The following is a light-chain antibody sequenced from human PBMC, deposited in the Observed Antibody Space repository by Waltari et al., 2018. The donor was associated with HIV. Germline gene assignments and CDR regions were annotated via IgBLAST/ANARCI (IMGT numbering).Light chain of an antibody. CDR2: STN. CDR3: VLYSGSSLVV. CDR1: PGSDSTRSS. V-gene: IGLV8-61*01. J-gene: IGLJ2*01. Sequence: QTVVTQEPSFSVSPGGTVTLTCGLSPGSDSTRSSPRWYPPPHGRAPRPLNYSTNTRSSGVHDRFAGSILENKAALTSTGAQADDESDYCCVLYSGSSLVVFGGGTKLTVL.